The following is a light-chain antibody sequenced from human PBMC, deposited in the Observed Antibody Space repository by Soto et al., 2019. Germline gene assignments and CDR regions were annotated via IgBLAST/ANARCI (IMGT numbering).Light chain of an antibody. CDR3: LLFYSDVWV. V-gene: IGLV7-43*01. CDR1: TGAVTSGYY. CDR2: GTN. Sequence: QAVVTQEPSLTVSPGGTVTLTCASSTGAVTSGYYPNWFQQKPGRPPRALISGTNNRHSWTPARFAGSLLGGKAALTLSGAQPEDEADYFCLLFYSDVWVFGGGTQLTVL. J-gene: IGLJ3*02.